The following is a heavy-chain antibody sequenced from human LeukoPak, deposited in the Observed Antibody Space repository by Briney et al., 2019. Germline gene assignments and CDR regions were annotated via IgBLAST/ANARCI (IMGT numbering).Heavy chain of an antibody. Sequence: NPSETLSLTCTVSGGSISSYYWSWIRQPPGKGLEWIGYIYYSGSTNYNPSLKSRVTISVDTSKSQFSLKLSSVTAADTAVYYCARSVEGYCSGGSCYSYYYYMDVWGKGTTVTVSS. D-gene: IGHD2-15*01. V-gene: IGHV4-59*01. CDR3: ARSVEGYCSGGSCYSYYYYMDV. CDR1: GGSISSYY. J-gene: IGHJ6*03. CDR2: IYYSGST.